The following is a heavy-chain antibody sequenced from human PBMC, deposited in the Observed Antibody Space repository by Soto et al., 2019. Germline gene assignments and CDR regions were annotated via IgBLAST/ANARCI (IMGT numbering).Heavy chain of an antibody. V-gene: IGHV3-23*01. Sequence: EVQLLESGGGLVQPGGSLRLSCAAPGFTFSSYVMSWVRQAPGKGLEWVSTISNTGGTTYYADSVKGRFTISRDNSKNTLYLQMNSLRAEDTALYYCARGFHGDYDYWGQGTLVTVSS. CDR2: ISNTGGTT. CDR1: GFTFSSYV. D-gene: IGHD4-17*01. J-gene: IGHJ4*02. CDR3: ARGFHGDYDY.